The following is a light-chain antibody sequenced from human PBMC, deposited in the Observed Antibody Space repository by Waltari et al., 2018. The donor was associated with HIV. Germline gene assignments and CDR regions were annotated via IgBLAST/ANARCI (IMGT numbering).Light chain of an antibody. CDR2: EVS. J-gene: IGLJ2*01. CDR3: SSYTSSSTVV. CDR1: SSDVGGYND. Sequence: QSALTQPASVSGSPGRSITISCTGTSSDVGGYNDVSWYQQHPGKAPKLMIYEVSNRPSGVSNRCSGSKSGKTASLTISGLQAEDEADYYCSSYTSSSTVVFGGGTKLTVL. V-gene: IGLV2-14*01.